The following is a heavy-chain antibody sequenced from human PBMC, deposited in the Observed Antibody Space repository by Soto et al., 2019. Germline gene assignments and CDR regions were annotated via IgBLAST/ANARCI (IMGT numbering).Heavy chain of an antibody. D-gene: IGHD6-6*01. J-gene: IGHJ4*02. CDR1: GGSTSSSSYY. Sequence: SETLSLTCTVSGGSTSSSSYYWGWIRQPPGKGLEWIGSIYYSGSTYYNPSLKSRVTISVDTPKNQFSLKLSSVTAADTAVYYCARPEYSSSSFDYWGQGTLVTVSS. CDR2: IYYSGST. V-gene: IGHV4-39*01. CDR3: ARPEYSSSSFDY.